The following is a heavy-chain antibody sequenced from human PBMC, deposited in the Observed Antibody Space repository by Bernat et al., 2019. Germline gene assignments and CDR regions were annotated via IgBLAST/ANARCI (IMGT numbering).Heavy chain of an antibody. V-gene: IGHV3-23*01. CDR2: ISGSGGST. CDR1: GFTFSSYA. J-gene: IGHJ4*02. CDR3: AKGGYCSGGSCYSSSRAFDY. D-gene: IGHD2-15*01. Sequence: EVQLLESGGGLVQPGGSLRLSCAASGFTFSSYAMSWVRQAPGKGLEWVSAISGSGGSTYYADSVKGRFTISRDNSKNTLYLQMNSLRAEDTAVYYCAKGGYCSGGSCYSSSRAFDYWGQGTLVTVSS.